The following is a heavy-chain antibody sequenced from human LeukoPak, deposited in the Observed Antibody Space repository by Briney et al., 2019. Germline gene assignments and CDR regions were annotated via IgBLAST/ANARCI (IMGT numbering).Heavy chain of an antibody. D-gene: IGHD2-2*01. CDR1: GYGFTSYW. CDR3: AREGYCSSTSPCAYYYYGMDV. V-gene: IGHV5-10-1*01. Sequence: GESLKISCKGSGYGFTSYWISWVRQMPGKGLEWMGRIDPSDSYTNYSPSFQGHVTISADKSISTTYLQWSSLKASDTAMYYCAREGYCSSTSPCAYYYYGMDVWGQGTTVTVSS. J-gene: IGHJ6*02. CDR2: IDPSDSYT.